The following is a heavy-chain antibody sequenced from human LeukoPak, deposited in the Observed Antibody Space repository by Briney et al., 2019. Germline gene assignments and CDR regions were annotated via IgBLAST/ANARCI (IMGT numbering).Heavy chain of an antibody. Sequence: GGSLRLSCAASGFTFSTYAMSGGRQAPGKGLWCVSHFGGGGGSIYYADSVKGRFTISRDNSKNTLYLQMNSLRAEDTAVYYCAKSDCGGDCHLLDYWGQGTLVTVSS. CDR3: AKSDCGGDCHLLDY. V-gene: IGHV3-23*01. CDR1: GFTFSTYA. CDR2: FGGGGGSI. J-gene: IGHJ4*02. D-gene: IGHD2-21*02.